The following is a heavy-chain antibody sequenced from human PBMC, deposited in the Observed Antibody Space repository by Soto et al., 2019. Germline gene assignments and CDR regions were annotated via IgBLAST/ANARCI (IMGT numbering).Heavy chain of an antibody. Sequence: QEQLVESGGGVVQPGRSLRLSCSVSGFNFRNYPMHWVRQAPGKGLDWVAAISFDGSNKFYGDSVKGRFSISRDDSKNTLSLQMNGLRTEDSATYYCAREIAAGTDFWGQGTLVIVSS. CDR1: GFNFRNYP. V-gene: IGHV3-30-3*01. J-gene: IGHJ4*02. CDR2: ISFDGSNK. CDR3: AREIAAGTDF. D-gene: IGHD6-13*01.